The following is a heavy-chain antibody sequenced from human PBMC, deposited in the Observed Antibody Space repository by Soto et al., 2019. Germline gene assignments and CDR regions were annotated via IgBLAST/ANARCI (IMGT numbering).Heavy chain of an antibody. CDR3: ASGRPRGWFDP. D-gene: IGHD1-1*01. CDR2: INAGNGNT. Sequence: ASLKVSCKSSGYAFTSCASHWVRQAPGQRLEWMGWINAGNGNTKYSQKFQGRVTITRDTSASTAYMELSSLRSEDTAVYYCASGRPRGWFDPWGQGTLVTVS. J-gene: IGHJ5*02. CDR1: GYAFTSCA. V-gene: IGHV1-3*01.